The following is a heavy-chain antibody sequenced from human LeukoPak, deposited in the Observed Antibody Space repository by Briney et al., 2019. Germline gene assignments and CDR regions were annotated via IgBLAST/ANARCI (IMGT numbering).Heavy chain of an antibody. CDR2: IWYDGSNK. V-gene: IGHV3-33*01. J-gene: IGHJ4*02. CDR3: ARDSSYDSSGYEN. CDR1: GFTFSSYG. Sequence: GGSLRLSCAASGFTFSSYGMHWVRQAPGKGLEWVAVIWYDGSNKYYADSVKGRSTISRDNSKNTLYLQMNSLRAEDTAVYYCARDSSYDSSGYENWGQGTLVTVSS. D-gene: IGHD3-22*01.